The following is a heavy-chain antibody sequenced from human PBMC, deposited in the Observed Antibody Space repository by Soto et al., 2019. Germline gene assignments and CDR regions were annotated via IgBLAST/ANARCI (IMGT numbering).Heavy chain of an antibody. CDR3: ARESPTLYAMDV. V-gene: IGHV3-33*01. Sequence: QLVESGGGVVQPGRSLRLSCAASGFTFSNFGIHWVRQAPGKGLEWVAIIWYEGENKYYSDNVKGRFTISRDNSRSTGFLQMNSLRVDDTAVYYCARESPTLYAMDVWGQGTTVTVSS. D-gene: IGHD2-8*01. CDR1: GFTFSNFG. J-gene: IGHJ6*02. CDR2: IWYEGENK.